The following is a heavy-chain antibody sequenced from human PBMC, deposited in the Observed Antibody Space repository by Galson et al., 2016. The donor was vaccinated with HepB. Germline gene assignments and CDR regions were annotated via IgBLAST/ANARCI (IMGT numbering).Heavy chain of an antibody. CDR1: GFSLSTSGVG. J-gene: IGHJ3*02. V-gene: IGHV2-5*02. CDR2: LYWDADH. D-gene: IGHD3-9*01. CDR3: ARRRPLVNDAFDI. Sequence: PALVKPTQTLTLTCTFSGFSLSTSGVGVGWIRQPPGKALEWLALLYWDADHRYSPSLRSRFTISKGTAENQVILTMTNMDPVDTATYYCARRRPLVNDAFDIWGPGTPVTVSS.